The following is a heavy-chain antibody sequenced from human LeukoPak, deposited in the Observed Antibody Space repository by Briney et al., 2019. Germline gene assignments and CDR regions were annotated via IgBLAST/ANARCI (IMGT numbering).Heavy chain of an antibody. CDR3: ARLIAEVGRGTNYLDT. V-gene: IGHV4-4*07. D-gene: IGHD2-21*01. Sequence: SETLSLTCTVSGASVTTSYWSWIRQSAGKGLEWIGRVYISGDTKYNPSLMGRVFMSLDVSKGQFSLSLRSVTAADTAVYFCARLIAEVGRGTNYLDTWGQGTPVTVSS. CDR1: GASVTTSY. J-gene: IGHJ4*02. CDR2: VYISGDT.